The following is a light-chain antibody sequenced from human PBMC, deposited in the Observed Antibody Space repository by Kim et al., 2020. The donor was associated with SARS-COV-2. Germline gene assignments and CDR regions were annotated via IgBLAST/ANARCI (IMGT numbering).Light chain of an antibody. J-gene: IGKJ2*01. CDR1: QEINKY. V-gene: IGKV1-33*01. CDR2: DAY. Sequence: DVQMTQFPSSLSASVGDRITLTCQASQEINKYLNWYRQKQGQAPELLIYDAYTLETGVTSRFSGSRSEAGFTLTISSLRPEVIGTYYCQQYVYLPYTFGQGTKLEI. CDR3: QQYVYLPYT.